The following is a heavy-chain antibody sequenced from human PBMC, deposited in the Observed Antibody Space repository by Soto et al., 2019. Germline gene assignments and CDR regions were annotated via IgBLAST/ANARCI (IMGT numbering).Heavy chain of an antibody. CDR2: ITPIFGTA. V-gene: IGHV1-69*13. J-gene: IGHJ6*02. D-gene: IGHD1-26*01. CDR3: ARASGPWARELRGYYYYYGMDV. CDR1: GGTFSSYA. Sequence: SVQVSCKASGGTFSSYAISWVRQAPGQGLEWMGGITPIFGTANYAQKFQGRVTITADESTSTAYMELSSLRSEDTAVYYCARASGPWARELRGYYYYYGMDVWGQGTTVNVSS.